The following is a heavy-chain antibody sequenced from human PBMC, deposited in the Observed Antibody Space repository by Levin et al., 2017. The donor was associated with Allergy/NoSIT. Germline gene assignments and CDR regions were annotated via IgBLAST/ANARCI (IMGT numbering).Heavy chain of an antibody. V-gene: IGHV3-9*01. Sequence: GGSLRLSCAASGFTFDDYAMHWVRQAPGKGLEWVSGITWNSGSIGYADSVKGRFTISRDNANNSLYLQMNSLRTEDTAFYYCAKAPGAIFGVVGSYFDYWGQGTLVTVSS. D-gene: IGHD3-3*01. J-gene: IGHJ4*02. CDR1: GFTFDDYA. CDR2: ITWNSGSI. CDR3: AKAPGAIFGVVGSYFDY.